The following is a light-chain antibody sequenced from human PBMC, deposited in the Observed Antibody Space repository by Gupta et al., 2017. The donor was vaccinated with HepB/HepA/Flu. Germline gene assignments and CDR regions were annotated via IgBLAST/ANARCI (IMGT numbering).Light chain of an antibody. CDR3: QQYNNWPPVT. Sequence: ELVMSQSPATLPVSPGERVTLSCRASQRVSSNLAWYQQKHGQAPKLLVYDASTRATGIPARCSGSGSGTEFTLTISSQQSEDFAVNYWQQYNNWPPVTFGGGTKVDIK. CDR2: DAS. J-gene: IGKJ4*01. V-gene: IGKV3-15*01. CDR1: QRVSSN.